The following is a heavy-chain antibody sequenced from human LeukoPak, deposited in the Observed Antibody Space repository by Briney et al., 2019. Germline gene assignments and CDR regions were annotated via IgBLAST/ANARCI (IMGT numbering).Heavy chain of an antibody. CDR2: ISYDGSNK. D-gene: IGHD1-26*01. J-gene: IGHJ6*02. CDR3: AKVINGRRELPYYYYGMDV. V-gene: IGHV3-30*18. CDR1: GFTFSSYG. Sequence: GRSLRLSCAASGFTFSSYGMHWVRQAPGKGLEWVAVISYDGSNKYYADSVKGRFTISRDNSKNTLYLQMNSLRAEDTAVYYCAKVINGRRELPYYYYGMDVWGQGTTGTGSS.